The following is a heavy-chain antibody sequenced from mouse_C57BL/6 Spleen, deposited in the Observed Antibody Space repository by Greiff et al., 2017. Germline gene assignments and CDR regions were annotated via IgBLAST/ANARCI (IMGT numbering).Heavy chain of an antibody. CDR3: ARPYGSRSYWYFDV. V-gene: IGHV1-53*01. Sequence: QVQLQQPGTELVKPGASVKLSCKASGYTFTSYWMHWVKQRPGQGLEWIGNINPSNGGTNYNEKFKSKATLTVDKSSSTAYMQLSSLTSEDSAVYFCARPYGSRSYWYFDVWGTGTTVTVSS. CDR2: INPSNGGT. CDR1: GYTFTSYW. D-gene: IGHD1-1*01. J-gene: IGHJ1*03.